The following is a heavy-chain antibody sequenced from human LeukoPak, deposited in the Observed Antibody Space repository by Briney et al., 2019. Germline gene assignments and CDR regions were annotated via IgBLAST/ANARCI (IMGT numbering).Heavy chain of an antibody. CDR1: GYSISSGYY. D-gene: IGHD6-19*01. CDR2: IYTSGST. CDR3: ARDLYSSGWYGENFYYYMDV. Sequence: SETLSLTCTVSGYSISSGYYWSWIRQPAGKGLEWIGRIYTSGSTNYNPSLKSRVTISVDTSKNQFSLKLSSVTAADTAVYYCARDLYSSGWYGENFYYYMDVWGKGTTVTVSS. J-gene: IGHJ6*03. V-gene: IGHV4-61*02.